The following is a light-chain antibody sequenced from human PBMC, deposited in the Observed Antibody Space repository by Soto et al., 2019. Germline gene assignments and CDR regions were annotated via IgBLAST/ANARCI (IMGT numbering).Light chain of an antibody. J-gene: IGLJ3*02. Sequence: QSALTQPASVSGSPGQSITISCTGTSSDVGRYNLVSWCQQHPGKAPKLMIYEGSKRPSGVSNRFSGSKSGNTASLTISGLQAEDDADYYCCSDAGSGTWVFGGGTQLTVL. CDR3: CSDAGSGTWV. CDR2: EGS. V-gene: IGLV2-23*01. CDR1: SSDVGRYNL.